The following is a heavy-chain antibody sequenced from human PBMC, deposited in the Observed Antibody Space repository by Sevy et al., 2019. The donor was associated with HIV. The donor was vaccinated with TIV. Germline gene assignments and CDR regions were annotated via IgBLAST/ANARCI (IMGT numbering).Heavy chain of an antibody. D-gene: IGHD1-1*01. Sequence: ASVKVSCKTSGYSFTDYYIHWVRQAPGQRLEWMAWIYAYGGTTNFAQKFQGRVTMTRDTSIITAYMEWSRLTSDDTAMYYCARSLGTAALTNIFGSWGQGTLVTVSS. V-gene: IGHV1-2*02. J-gene: IGHJ4*02. CDR3: ARSLGTAALTNIFGS. CDR1: GYSFTDYY. CDR2: IYAYGGTT.